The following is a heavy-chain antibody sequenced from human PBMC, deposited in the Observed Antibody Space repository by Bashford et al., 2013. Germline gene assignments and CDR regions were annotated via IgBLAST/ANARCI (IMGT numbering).Heavy chain of an antibody. CDR1: GVSISSSNYY. V-gene: IGHV3-23*01. Sequence: SSETLSLTCTVSGVSISSSNYYWGWIRQPPGKGLEWVSAISGSGGSTYYADSVKGRFTISRDNSESSVDLQMNSLRAEDTAVYYCAKATGGWQCGGVNCKGPLDPWGQGTLVTVSS. CDR3: AKATGGWQCGGVNCKGPLDP. J-gene: IGHJ5*02. D-gene: IGHD2-21*01. CDR2: ISGSGGST.